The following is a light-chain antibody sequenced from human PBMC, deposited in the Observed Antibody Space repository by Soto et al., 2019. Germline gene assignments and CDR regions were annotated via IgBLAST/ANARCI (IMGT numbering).Light chain of an antibody. CDR2: GAS. CDR1: QSVSSSY. Sequence: EIVLTQSPGTLSLSPGERATLSCRASQSVSSSYLAWYQQKPGQAPRLLIYGASSRATGIPDRFSGSGSGTEFTLTISRLEPEDFAVYYCQQYGSSLDTFGGGTKVEIK. J-gene: IGKJ4*01. CDR3: QQYGSSLDT. V-gene: IGKV3-20*01.